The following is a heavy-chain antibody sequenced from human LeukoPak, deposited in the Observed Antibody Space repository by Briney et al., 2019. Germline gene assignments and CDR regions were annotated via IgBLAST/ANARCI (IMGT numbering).Heavy chain of an antibody. V-gene: IGHV4-39*07. J-gene: IGHJ6*03. D-gene: IGHD3-9*01. Sequence: PSETLSLTCTVSGGSISSSSYYWGWIRQPPGKGLEWIGSIYYSGSTNYNPSLKSRVTISVDTSKNQFSLKLSSVTAADTAVYYCARDLTRPYDILTGYFLGMDVWGKGTTVTISS. CDR1: GGSISSSSYY. CDR2: IYYSGST. CDR3: ARDLTRPYDILTGYFLGMDV.